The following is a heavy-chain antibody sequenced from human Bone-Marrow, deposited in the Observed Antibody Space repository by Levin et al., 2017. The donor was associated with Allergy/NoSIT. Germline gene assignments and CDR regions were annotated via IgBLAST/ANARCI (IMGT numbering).Heavy chain of an antibody. CDR1: GFTFSSYD. Sequence: SCAASGFTFSSYDMHWVRQATGRGLEWVSAIGTAADSYYSGSVKGRFTVSRDNAKNSFYLQMNSLRAEDTALYYCVRDGYIFGRNSPHFDYWGQGTLVTVSS. D-gene: IGHD5-18*01. J-gene: IGHJ4*02. CDR2: IGTAADS. CDR3: VRDGYIFGRNSPHFDY. V-gene: IGHV3-13*04.